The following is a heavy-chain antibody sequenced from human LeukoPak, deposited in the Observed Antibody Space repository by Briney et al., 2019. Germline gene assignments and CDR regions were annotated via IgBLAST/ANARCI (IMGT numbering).Heavy chain of an antibody. V-gene: IGHV3-21*01. CDR3: ARGENNYGYYYFDY. Sequence: GGSLRLSCAASGFTFSSYSMNWVRQAPGKGLEWVSSVSSSSSYIYYTESMKGRFTISRDNAKNSLYLQMNSLRAEDTAVYYCARGENNYGYYYFDYWGQGTLVTVSS. D-gene: IGHD5-18*01. J-gene: IGHJ4*02. CDR2: VSSSSSYI. CDR1: GFTFSSYS.